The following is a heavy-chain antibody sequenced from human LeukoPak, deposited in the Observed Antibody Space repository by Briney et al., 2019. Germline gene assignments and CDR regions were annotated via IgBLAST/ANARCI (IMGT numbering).Heavy chain of an antibody. Sequence: PGASVKVSCKASGYTFTSYAMHWVRQAPGQRLEWMGWINAGNGNTKYSQKFQGRVTITRDTSASTAYMELSSLRSEDTAVYYCASSLWFGELWPPMDYYGMDVWGKGTTVTVSS. CDR2: INAGNGNT. J-gene: IGHJ6*04. CDR3: ASSLWFGELWPPMDYYGMDV. D-gene: IGHD3-10*01. CDR1: GYTFTSYA. V-gene: IGHV1-3*01.